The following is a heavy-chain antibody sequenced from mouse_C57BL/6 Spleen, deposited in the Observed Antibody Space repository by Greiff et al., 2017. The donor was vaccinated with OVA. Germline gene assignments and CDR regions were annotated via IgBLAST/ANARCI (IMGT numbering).Heavy chain of an antibody. V-gene: IGHV1-26*01. CDR2: INPNNGGT. J-gene: IGHJ2*01. D-gene: IGHD1-1*01. CDR1: GYTFTDYY. CDR3: ARARDYYGSSSYYFDY. Sequence: QLQQSGPELVKPGASVKISCKASGYTFTDYYMNWVKQSHGKSLEWIGDINPNNGGTSYNQKFKGKATLTVDKSSSTAYMELRSLTSEDSAVYYCARARDYYGSSSYYFDYWGQGTTLTVSS.